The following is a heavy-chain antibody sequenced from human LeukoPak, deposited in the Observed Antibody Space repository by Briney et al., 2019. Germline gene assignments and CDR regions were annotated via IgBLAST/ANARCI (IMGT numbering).Heavy chain of an antibody. CDR3: ARDPTSGYVYYYYYYMDV. J-gene: IGHJ6*03. CDR1: GFTFINAW. Sequence: PGGSLRLSCAASGFTFINAWMAWVRQAPGKGLEWVSGISWNSGIIGYADSVKGRFTISRDNAKNSLYLQMNSLRAEDTAVYYCARDPTSGYVYYYYYYMDVWGKGTTVTVSS. CDR2: ISWNSGII. D-gene: IGHD5-12*01. V-gene: IGHV3-48*04.